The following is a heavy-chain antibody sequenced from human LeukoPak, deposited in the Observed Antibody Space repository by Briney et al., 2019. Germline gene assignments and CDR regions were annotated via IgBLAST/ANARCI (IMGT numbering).Heavy chain of an antibody. V-gene: IGHV5-51*01. Sequence: ESRKISCKGSGYSFTTYWIAWVRQMPGRGLEWMGIISPDDSEIRYSPSFRGQVTISADKSTSTAYLQWSRLKASDTAIYYCARHEGSGSYYSYWGQGTLGSLSS. J-gene: IGHJ4*02. CDR2: ISPDDSEI. CDR3: ARHEGSGSYYSY. D-gene: IGHD1-26*01. CDR1: GYSFTTYW.